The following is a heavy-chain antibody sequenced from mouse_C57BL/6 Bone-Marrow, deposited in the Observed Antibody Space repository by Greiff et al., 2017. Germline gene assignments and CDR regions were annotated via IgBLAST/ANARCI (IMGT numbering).Heavy chain of an antibody. CDR3: ARYRFTTVVSWYFDV. J-gene: IGHJ1*03. D-gene: IGHD1-1*01. Sequence: EVKLVESGGGLVQPGGSLSLSCAASGFTFTDYYMSWVRQPPGKALEWLGFIRNKANGYTTEYSATVKGRFTISRDNSQSILYLQMNALRAEDSATYYCARYRFTTVVSWYFDVWGTGTTVTVSS. CDR1: GFTFTDYY. V-gene: IGHV7-3*01. CDR2: IRNKANGYTT.